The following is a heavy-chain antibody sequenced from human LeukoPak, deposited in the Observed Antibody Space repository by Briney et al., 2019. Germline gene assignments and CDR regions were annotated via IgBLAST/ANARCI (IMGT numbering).Heavy chain of an antibody. CDR1: GYTFTDYY. Sequence: ASVKVSCKASGYTFTDYYMHWVRQAPGQGLEWMGWINPHSGGTDHAQKFQGRVTMTRDTSISTAYMELSSLRSEDTAVYYCARRYSSSWYGAWDNWFGPWGQGTLVTVSS. D-gene: IGHD6-13*01. V-gene: IGHV1-2*02. CDR2: INPHSGGT. J-gene: IGHJ5*02. CDR3: ARRYSSSWYGAWDNWFGP.